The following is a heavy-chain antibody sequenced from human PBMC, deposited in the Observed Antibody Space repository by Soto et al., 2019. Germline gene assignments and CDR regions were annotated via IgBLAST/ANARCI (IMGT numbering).Heavy chain of an antibody. CDR2: INHSGST. CDR3: ARLYYYGSGSPPHDAFDI. Sequence: QVQLQQWGAGLLKPSETLSLTCAVYGGSFSGYYWSWIRQPPGKGLEWIGEINHSGSTNYNPSLKSRVTISVDTSKNRFSLKLSSVTAADTAVYYCARLYYYGSGSPPHDAFDIWGQGTMVTVSS. CDR1: GGSFSGYY. D-gene: IGHD3-10*01. V-gene: IGHV4-34*01. J-gene: IGHJ3*02.